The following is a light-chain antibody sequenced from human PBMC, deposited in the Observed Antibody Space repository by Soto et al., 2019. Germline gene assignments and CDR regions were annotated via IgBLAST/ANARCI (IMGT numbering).Light chain of an antibody. CDR2: AAS. CDR1: QAIRTA. J-gene: IGKJ4*01. Sequence: IQLTQSPSSLYASVGDRVTITCRASQAIRTALGWYQQKPGKVPKLLIYAASSLQSGVPSRFSGSGSGTDFTLTISSLQPEDFATYYCQQSYSTPLTFGGGTKVDIK. CDR3: QQSYSTPLT. V-gene: IGKV1-39*01.